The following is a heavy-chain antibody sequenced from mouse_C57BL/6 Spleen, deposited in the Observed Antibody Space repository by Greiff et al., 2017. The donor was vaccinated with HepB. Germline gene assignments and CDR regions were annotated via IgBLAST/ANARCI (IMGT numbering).Heavy chain of an antibody. CDR3: ARHKDYGSRDAMDY. CDR2: ISSGGSYT. V-gene: IGHV5-6*01. D-gene: IGHD1-1*01. CDR1: GFTFSSYG. Sequence: EVQVVESGGDLVKPGGSLKLSCAASGFTFSSYGMSWVRQTPDKRLEWVATISSGGSYTYYPDSVKGRFTISRDNAKNTLYLQMSSLKSEDTAMYYCARHKDYGSRDAMDYWGQGTSVTVSS. J-gene: IGHJ4*01.